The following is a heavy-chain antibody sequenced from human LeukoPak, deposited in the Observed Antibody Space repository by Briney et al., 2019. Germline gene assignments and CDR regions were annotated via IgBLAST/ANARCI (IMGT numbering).Heavy chain of an antibody. J-gene: IGHJ4*02. D-gene: IGHD3-22*01. CDR2: IWYDGSNK. CDR3: ARGPYYDSSGYHY. CDR1: GFTFSSYG. Sequence: GRSLGLSCAASGFTFSSYGMHWVRQAPGKGLEWVAVIWYDGSNKYYADSVKGRFTISRDNSKNTLYLQMNSLRAEDTAVYYCARGPYYDSSGYHYWGQGTLVTVSS. V-gene: IGHV3-33*01.